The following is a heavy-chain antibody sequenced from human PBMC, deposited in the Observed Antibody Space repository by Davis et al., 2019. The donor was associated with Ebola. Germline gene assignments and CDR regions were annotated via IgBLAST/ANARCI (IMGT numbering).Heavy chain of an antibody. D-gene: IGHD5-24*01. V-gene: IGHV5-51*01. CDR1: GYTFTSHG. Sequence: KVSCKASGYTFTSHGISWVRQMPGKGLEWMGSIYPGDSDPRYSPSFQGRVTISADKSIRTAYLLWSSLKASDTAIYYCALRDMATTFASWGQGTLVTVSS. J-gene: IGHJ4*02. CDR2: IYPGDSDP. CDR3: ALRDMATTFAS.